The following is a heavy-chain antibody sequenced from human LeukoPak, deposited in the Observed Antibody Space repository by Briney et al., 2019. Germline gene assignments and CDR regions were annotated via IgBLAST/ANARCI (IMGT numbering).Heavy chain of an antibody. CDR1: GYTFTIYD. CDR3: ARADGEEAFDI. J-gene: IGHJ3*02. V-gene: IGHV1-8*01. CDR2: MNPNSGNT. Sequence: ASLKVSCKASGYTFTIYDINWVRQAPGQGLEWMGWMNPNSGNTGYAQKFQGRVTMTRNTSISTAYMELSSLRSEDTAVYYCARADGEEAFDIWGQGTMVTVSS.